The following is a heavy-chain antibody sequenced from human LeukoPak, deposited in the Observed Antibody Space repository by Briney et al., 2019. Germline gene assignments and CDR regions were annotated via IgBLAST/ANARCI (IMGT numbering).Heavy chain of an antibody. CDR1: GFPFSNYA. CDR3: TKDPNGDYVGAFDF. V-gene: IGHV3-23*01. J-gene: IGHJ3*01. D-gene: IGHD4-17*01. CDR2: ISGDGGTT. Sequence: TGGSLRLSCAASGFPFSNYAMSWVRQAPGKGLECVSIISGDGGTTYYADSVKGRFTISRDNSQSTLFLQMNSLRAEDTAVYYCTKDPNGDYVGAFDFWGQGTMVTVSS.